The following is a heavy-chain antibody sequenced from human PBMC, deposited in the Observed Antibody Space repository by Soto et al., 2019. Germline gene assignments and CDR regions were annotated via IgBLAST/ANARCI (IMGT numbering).Heavy chain of an antibody. D-gene: IGHD2-15*01. CDR2: ISYEGSRK. CDR1: GFTFRKYG. J-gene: IGHJ4*02. V-gene: IGHV3-30*18. Sequence: QVQLVESGGGVVRPGGSLRLSCVASGFTFRKYGMHWVRQAPGKGLEWVAVISYEGSRKFYTDSVRGRFTISRDDSKNTVYLQMNSLRPDDTALYYCAKDIQALLVPNYYFDYWGQGALVTVSS. CDR3: AKDIQALLVPNYYFDY.